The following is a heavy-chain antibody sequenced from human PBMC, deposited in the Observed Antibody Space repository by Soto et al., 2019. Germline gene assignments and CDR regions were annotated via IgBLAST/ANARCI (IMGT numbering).Heavy chain of an antibody. CDR2: ISYDGGTK. Sequence: QVQLVESGGGVVQPGRSLRLSCAASGFTFRSYGMHWVRQPPGKGLEWVAVISYDGGTKYYADSVKGRFTISRDNPKNTLYLQMSSLKPEDTALYYCASVDTAMDYYGMDVWGQGTTVTVSS. CDR3: ASVDTAMDYYGMDV. CDR1: GFTFRSYG. J-gene: IGHJ6*02. D-gene: IGHD5-18*01. V-gene: IGHV3-30*03.